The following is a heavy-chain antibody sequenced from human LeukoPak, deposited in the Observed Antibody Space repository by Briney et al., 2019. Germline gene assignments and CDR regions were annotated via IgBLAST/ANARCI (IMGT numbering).Heavy chain of an antibody. CDR3: ARVMWYSSGWYGGYYFDY. Sequence: AGGSLRLSCAASGFTFGNSWVHWVRQAPGKGLVWVSLINADGTTTTYADSVKGRFTISRDNARNTVSLQMNSLTIEDTAVYYCARVMWYSSGWYGGYYFDYWGQGTLVTVSS. V-gene: IGHV3-74*01. J-gene: IGHJ4*02. D-gene: IGHD6-19*01. CDR1: GFTFGNSW. CDR2: INADGTTT.